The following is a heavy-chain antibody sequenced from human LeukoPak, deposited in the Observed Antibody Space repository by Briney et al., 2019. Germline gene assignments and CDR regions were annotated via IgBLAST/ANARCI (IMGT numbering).Heavy chain of an antibody. V-gene: IGHV1-8*01. CDR3: VRGDLPTTLINHAFDL. Sequence: ASVKVSCKASGYPFTSYDINWVRQATGQGPEWMGWTNPNSGNTGYAQKFQGRVTMTRDNSIRTAYMELSSLRSDDTAVYYCVRGDLPTTLINHAFDLWGQGTLVTVSS. CDR1: GYPFTSYD. D-gene: IGHD4-17*01. J-gene: IGHJ3*01. CDR2: TNPNSGNT.